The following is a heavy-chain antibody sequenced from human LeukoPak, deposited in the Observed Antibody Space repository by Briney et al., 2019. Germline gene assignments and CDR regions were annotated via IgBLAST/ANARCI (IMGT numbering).Heavy chain of an antibody. Sequence: PGGSLRLSCAASGFTFSSYSMNRVRQAPGKGLEWVSPISSSSSYIYYADSVKGRFTISRDNAKNSLYLQMNSLRAEDTAVYYCAKFAYYGDYEEFDYWGQGTLVTVSS. CDR3: AKFAYYGDYEEFDY. CDR2: ISSSSSYI. V-gene: IGHV3-21*04. J-gene: IGHJ4*02. CDR1: GFTFSSYS. D-gene: IGHD4-17*01.